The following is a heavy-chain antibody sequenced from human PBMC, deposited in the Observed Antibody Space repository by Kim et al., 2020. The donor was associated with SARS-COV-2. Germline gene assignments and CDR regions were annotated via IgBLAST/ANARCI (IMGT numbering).Heavy chain of an antibody. CDR3: AGSYDFWSGYMTYNWFDP. Sequence: SETLSLTCAVSGGSISSGGYSWSWIRQPPGKGLEWIGYIYHSGSTYYNPSLKSRVTISLDRSKNQFSLKLSSVTAADTAVYYCAGSYDFWSGYMTYNWFDPWGQGTLVTVSS. CDR2: IYHSGST. CDR1: GGSISSGGYS. J-gene: IGHJ5*02. D-gene: IGHD3-3*01. V-gene: IGHV4-30-2*01.